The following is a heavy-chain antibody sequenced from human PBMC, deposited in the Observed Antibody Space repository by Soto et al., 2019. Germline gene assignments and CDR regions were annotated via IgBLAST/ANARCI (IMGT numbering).Heavy chain of an antibody. V-gene: IGHV3-11*01. CDR3: AREVRTSGWFRRLDS. Sequence: GGSLRLSCAVSGFTFNDYYMSWIRQAPGKGLEWISYISGGGSTTYHADSVRGRFTISRDNAKNSLFLQMNSLRAEDTAVYYCAREVRTSGWFRRLDSWGQGILVTVS. CDR1: GFTFNDYY. D-gene: IGHD6-19*01. CDR2: ISGGGSTT. J-gene: IGHJ4*02.